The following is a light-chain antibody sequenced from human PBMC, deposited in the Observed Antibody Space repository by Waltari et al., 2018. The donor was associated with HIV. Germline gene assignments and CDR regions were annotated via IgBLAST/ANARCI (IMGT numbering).Light chain of an antibody. Sequence: QSVLTQPPSVSAAPGQRVTISCSGNSSIIEKNYVSWYQQIPGTAPKLLIYANNQRPSGTPARVSGSNAGTSATLASTELQTADEADYYCGTWDSSLVFGGGTKLTVL. CDR2: ANN. CDR3: GTWDSSLV. CDR1: SSIIEKNY. J-gene: IGLJ2*01. V-gene: IGLV1-51*01.